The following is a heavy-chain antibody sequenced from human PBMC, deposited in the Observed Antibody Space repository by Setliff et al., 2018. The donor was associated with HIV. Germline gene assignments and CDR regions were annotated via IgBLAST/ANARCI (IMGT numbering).Heavy chain of an antibody. CDR1: GGTFSSYA. D-gene: IGHD3-16*02. J-gene: IGHJ6*03. V-gene: IGHV1-69*13. CDR3: ARDLHYDHVWGSYRYDRYYYYMDV. Sequence: SVKVSCKASGGTFSSYAISWVRQAPGQGLEWMGGIIPIFGTANYAQKFQGRVTITADESTSTAYMELSSLRSEDTAVYYCARDLHYDHVWGSYRYDRYYYYMDVWGKGTTVTVSS. CDR2: IIPIFGTA.